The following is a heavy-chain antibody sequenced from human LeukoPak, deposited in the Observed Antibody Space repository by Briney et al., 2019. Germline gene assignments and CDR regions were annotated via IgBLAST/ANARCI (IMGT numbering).Heavy chain of an antibody. D-gene: IGHD3-22*01. CDR1: GFTFISYG. J-gene: IGHJ5*02. Sequence: PGGSLRLSCAASGFTFISYGMHWVRQAPGRGLEGVAVISYDGSNKYYEGSVKGRFTTSSENSKNTLYLQMNSLIAEDTAVYYCAKFYYDSSGPEDGFDPWGQGTLVTVSS. CDR3: AKFYYDSSGPEDGFDP. CDR2: ISYDGSNK. V-gene: IGHV3-30*18.